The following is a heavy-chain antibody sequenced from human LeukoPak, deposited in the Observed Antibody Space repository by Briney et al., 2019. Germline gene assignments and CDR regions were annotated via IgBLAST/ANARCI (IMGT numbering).Heavy chain of an antibody. J-gene: IGHJ4*02. CDR1: GFTFSSYS. CDR3: AKDPDKEAMVTWRYFDY. CDR2: ICRHGKYI. V-gene: IGHV3-21*01. Sequence: PGGSLRLSCAASGFTFSSYSMNWVRQAPGKGLEWVSYICRHGKYIYYADSVKGRFTTFRDNAKDSLYLQMNSLKAEDTAVYYCAKDPDKEAMVTWRYFDYWGQGTLVTVSS. D-gene: IGHD5-18*01.